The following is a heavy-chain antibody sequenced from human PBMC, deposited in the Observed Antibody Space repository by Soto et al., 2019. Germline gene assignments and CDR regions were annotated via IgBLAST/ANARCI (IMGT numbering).Heavy chain of an antibody. V-gene: IGHV1-69*13. CDR3: ASGIGRGVIKNNVDYYYGMDV. CDR1: GGTFSSYA. Sequence: GASVKVSCKASGGTFSSYAISWVRQAPGQGLEWMGGFIPIFGTANYAQKFKGRVTITADESTSTAYMELSSLRSEDTAVYYCASGIGRGVIKNNVDYYYGMDVWGQGTTVTVSS. D-gene: IGHD3-10*01. CDR2: FIPIFGTA. J-gene: IGHJ6*02.